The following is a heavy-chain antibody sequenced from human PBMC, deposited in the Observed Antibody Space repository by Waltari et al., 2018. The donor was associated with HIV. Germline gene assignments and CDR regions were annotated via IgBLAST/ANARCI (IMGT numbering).Heavy chain of an antibody. CDR1: GYSISSGYY. V-gene: IGHV4-38-2*02. J-gene: IGHJ4*02. CDR3: TSPGYSSGSFDY. CDR2: MYHRGRT. D-gene: IGHD6-19*01. Sequence: QVQLQESGPGLVKPSETLSLTCTVSGYSISSGYYWGWIRQPPGKGLEWIGSMYHRGRTYYNPALKSLVTISIDTSKNQVSLKLYSVTAADTAVYYCTSPGYSSGSFDYWGQGTLVTVSS.